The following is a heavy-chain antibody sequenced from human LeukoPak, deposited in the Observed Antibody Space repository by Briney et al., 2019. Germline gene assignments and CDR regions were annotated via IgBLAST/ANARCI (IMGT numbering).Heavy chain of an antibody. CDR2: ISGSGGNT. CDR1: GFTFSSYG. V-gene: IGHV3-23*01. J-gene: IGHJ4*02. Sequence: GGSLRLSCAASGFTFSSYGMSWVRQAPGKGLEWVSGISGSGGNTYYADSVKGRFTISRDNFKNTLYLHMNSLRGEDTAIYYCAKRGLPDYWGQGTLVTVSS. CDR3: AKRGLPDY.